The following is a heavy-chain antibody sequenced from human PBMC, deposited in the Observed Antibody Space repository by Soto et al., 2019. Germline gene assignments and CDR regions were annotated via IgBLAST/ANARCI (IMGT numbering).Heavy chain of an antibody. D-gene: IGHD3-10*01. CDR3: TRGPRPTSTGTGAY. V-gene: IGHV3-74*01. CDR2: IYNDGTYS. CDR1: GFIFKMYW. Sequence: GGSLRLSCAASGFIFKMYWMHWVRQSPGKGLVWISRIYNDGTYSDYADSVRGRFTISRDNVNDTLYLQMNNLRAEDSGLYYCTRGPRPTSTGTGAYWGQGTQVTVSS. J-gene: IGHJ4*02.